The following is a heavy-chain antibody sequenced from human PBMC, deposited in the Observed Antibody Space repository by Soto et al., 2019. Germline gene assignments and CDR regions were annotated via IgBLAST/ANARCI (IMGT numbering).Heavy chain of an antibody. J-gene: IGHJ4*02. CDR1: GFTFSSYA. V-gene: IGHV3-23*01. CDR3: RGAGFLSMGYFDY. CDR2: ISGSGGST. D-gene: IGHD3-10*01. Sequence: GGSLRLSCAASGFTFSSYAMSWVRQAPGKGLEWVSAISGSGGSTYYADSVKGRFTISRDNSKNTLYLQMNSLRAEDTAVYYCRGAGFLSMGYFDYWGQGTLVTVSS.